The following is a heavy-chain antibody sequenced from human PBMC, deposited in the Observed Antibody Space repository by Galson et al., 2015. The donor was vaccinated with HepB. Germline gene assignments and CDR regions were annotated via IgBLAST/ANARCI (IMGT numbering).Heavy chain of an antibody. D-gene: IGHD1-26*01. V-gene: IGHV3-30*18. CDR1: GFTFSSYG. CDR3: AKDLPPGGSPYTTFDY. Sequence: SLRLSCAASGFTFSSYGMHWVRQAPGKGLEWVAVISYDGSNKYYADSVKGRFTISRDNSKNTLYLQMNSLRAEDTAVYYCAKDLPPGGSPYTTFDYWGQGTLVTVSS. CDR2: ISYDGSNK. J-gene: IGHJ4*02.